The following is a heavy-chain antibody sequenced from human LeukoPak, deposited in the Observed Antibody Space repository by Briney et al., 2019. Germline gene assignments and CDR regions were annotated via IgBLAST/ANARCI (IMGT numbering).Heavy chain of an antibody. Sequence: PAGSLTLSCAASGFTFDDYTMHWVRPAPAKGQEWVSLISWDGCSTYYADSVKGRFTISRDNAKNSLYLQMNSLRAEDTALYYCATKGGGDSGYGYFDYWGQGTLVTVSS. J-gene: IGHJ4*02. D-gene: IGHD5-12*01. V-gene: IGHV3-43*01. CDR1: GFTFDDYT. CDR3: ATKGGGDSGYGYFDY. CDR2: ISWDGCST.